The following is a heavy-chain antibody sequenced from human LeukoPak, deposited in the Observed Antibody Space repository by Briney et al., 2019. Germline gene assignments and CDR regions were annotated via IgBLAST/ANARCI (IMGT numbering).Heavy chain of an antibody. V-gene: IGHV3-43*01. CDR2: ISWDGGST. J-gene: IGHJ4*02. Sequence: GGSLRLSCAASGFTFDDYTMHWVRHAPGKGLEWVSLISWDGGSTYYADSVKGRFTISRDNSKNSLYLQMNSLRTEDTALYYCAKQRRVGARSFDYWGQGTLVTVSS. CDR1: GFTFDDYT. D-gene: IGHD1-26*01. CDR3: AKQRRVGARSFDY.